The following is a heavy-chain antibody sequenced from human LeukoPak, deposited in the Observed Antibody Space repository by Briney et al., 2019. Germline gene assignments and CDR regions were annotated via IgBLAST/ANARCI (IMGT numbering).Heavy chain of an antibody. D-gene: IGHD6-19*01. J-gene: IGHJ3*02. CDR3: ARVGYSSGWYRGDAFDI. CDR1: GFTFSSYW. Sequence: GGSLRLSCAASGFTFSSYWMSWVRQAPGKGLEWVANIKQDGSEKYYVDSVKGRFTISRDNAKNSLYLQMNSLRAEDTAVYYCARVGYSSGWYRGDAFDIWGQGSMVTVSS. CDR2: IKQDGSEK. V-gene: IGHV3-7*01.